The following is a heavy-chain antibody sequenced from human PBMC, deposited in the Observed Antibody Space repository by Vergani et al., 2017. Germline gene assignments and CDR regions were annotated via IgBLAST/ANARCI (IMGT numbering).Heavy chain of an antibody. D-gene: IGHD1-26*01. J-gene: IGHJ3*02. CDR1: GDSISSGNYY. CDR2: IYSSGST. V-gene: IGHV4-61*02. Sequence: QVQLQESGPGLLKPSQTLSLTCSVAGDSISSGNYYWNWIRQPGGKGLEWMGRIYSSGSTSYNPSIKSRITMSLDTSKNQFSLSLSSVTAADTAVYYCARGTFLHAFDNWGQGTVVTVSS. CDR3: ARGTFLHAFDN.